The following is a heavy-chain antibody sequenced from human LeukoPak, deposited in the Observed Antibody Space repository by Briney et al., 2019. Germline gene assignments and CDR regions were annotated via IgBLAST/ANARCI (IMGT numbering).Heavy chain of an antibody. CDR1: GFTFSSYA. CDR3: AKDRRGVVELSWFDP. CDR2: ISGSGGST. V-gene: IGHV3-23*01. D-gene: IGHD3-10*01. J-gene: IGHJ5*02. Sequence: GGSLRLSCAASGFTFSSYAMSWVRQAPGKGLEWVSAISGSGGSTYYADSVKGRFIISRDNSKNTLYLQMNSLRAEDTAVYYCAKDRRGVVELSWFDPWGRGTLVTVSS.